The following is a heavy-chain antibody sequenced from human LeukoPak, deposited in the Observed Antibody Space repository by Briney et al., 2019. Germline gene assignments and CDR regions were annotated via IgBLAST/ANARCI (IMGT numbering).Heavy chain of an antibody. V-gene: IGHV1-2*02. J-gene: IGHJ1*01. CDR2: INPNSGGT. CDR3: ARDISGWSPEYFQH. D-gene: IGHD6-19*01. Sequence: ASVKVSCKASGYTFTGYYMHWVRQALGQGLEWMGWINPNSGGTNYAQKFQGRVTMTRDTSISTAYMELSRLRSDDTAVYYCARDISGWSPEYFQHWGQGTLVTVSS. CDR1: GYTFTGYY.